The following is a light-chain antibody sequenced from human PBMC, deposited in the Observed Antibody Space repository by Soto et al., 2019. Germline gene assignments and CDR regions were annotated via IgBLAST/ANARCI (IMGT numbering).Light chain of an antibody. CDR1: QSISSS. CDR2: AAS. V-gene: IGKV1-39*01. CDR3: QQSYSTLRT. Sequence: DIQMTQSPSSLSASVGDRVTITCRASQSISSSLNWYQQKPGKAPKLLIYAASNLQSGVPSRFSGSGSGTDFTLTISSLQPEDFATYSCQQSYSTLRTFGQGTKLEIK. J-gene: IGKJ2*01.